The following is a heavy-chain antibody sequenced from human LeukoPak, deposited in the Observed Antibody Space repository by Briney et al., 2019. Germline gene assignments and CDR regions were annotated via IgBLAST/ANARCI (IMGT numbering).Heavy chain of an antibody. V-gene: IGHV1-2*02. Sequence: ASVKVSCKASGYSFIDYYVDWVRQAPGQGLEWMGWINPDSGDTHYAQKFQGGVTMTRDTSINTVYLELSSPTSDDTAVYYCARVSQRGFGEYDYWGQGTLVTVSS. CDR3: ARVSQRGFGEYDY. CDR1: GYSFIDYY. D-gene: IGHD3-10*01. CDR2: INPDSGDT. J-gene: IGHJ4*02.